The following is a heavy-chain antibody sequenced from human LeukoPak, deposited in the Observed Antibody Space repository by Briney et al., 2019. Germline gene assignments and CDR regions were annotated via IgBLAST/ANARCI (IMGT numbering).Heavy chain of an antibody. CDR3: AREDNVVVVAATWGFDY. J-gene: IGHJ4*02. V-gene: IGHV3-21*01. Sequence: PGGSLRLSCAASGFTFSSYSMNWVRQAPGKGLEWVSSISSSSSYIYYADSVKGRFTISRDNAKNSLYLQMNSLRAEDTAVYYCAREDNVVVVAATWGFDYWGQGTLVTVSS. CDR1: GFTFSSYS. CDR2: ISSSSSYI. D-gene: IGHD2-15*01.